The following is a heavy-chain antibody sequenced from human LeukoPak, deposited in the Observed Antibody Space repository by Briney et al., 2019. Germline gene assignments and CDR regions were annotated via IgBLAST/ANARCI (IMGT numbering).Heavy chain of an antibody. J-gene: IGHJ5*02. Sequence: SETLSLTCTVSGGSISSYYWSWIRQPPGKGLEWIGYIYYSGSTNYNPSLKSRVTISVDTSKNQFSLKLSSVTAADTAVYYCARGDMIFGPWGQGTLVTVSS. D-gene: IGHD3-3*01. V-gene: IGHV4-59*01. CDR3: ARGDMIFGP. CDR1: GGSISSYY. CDR2: IYYSGST.